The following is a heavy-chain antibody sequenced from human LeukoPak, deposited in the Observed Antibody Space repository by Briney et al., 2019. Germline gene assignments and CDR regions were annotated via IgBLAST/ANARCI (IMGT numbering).Heavy chain of an antibody. CDR1: GGSISSGSYY. J-gene: IGHJ4*02. D-gene: IGHD6-19*01. V-gene: IGHV4-61*02. CDR2: IYTSGST. CDR3: ARAERPYSSGWYRGGMGFDY. Sequence: PSETLSLTCTVSGGSISSGSYYWSWIRQPAGKGLEWIGRIYTSGSTNYNPSLKSRVTISVDTSKNQFSLKLSSVTAADTAVYYCARAERPYSSGWYRGGMGFDYWGQGTLVTVSS.